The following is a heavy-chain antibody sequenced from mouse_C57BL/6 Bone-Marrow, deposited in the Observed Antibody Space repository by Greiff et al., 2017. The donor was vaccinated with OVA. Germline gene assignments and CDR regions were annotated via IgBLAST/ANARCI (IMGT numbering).Heavy chain of an antibody. CDR1: GYTFTSYW. CDR2: IHPNSGST. CDR3: ARRKNSNYFFDY. D-gene: IGHD2-5*01. V-gene: IGHV1-64*01. J-gene: IGHJ2*01. Sequence: VQLQQSGAELVKPGASVKLSCKASGYTFTSYWMHWVKQRPGQGLEWIGMIHPNSGSTNYNEKFKSKATLTVDKSSSTAYMQLSSLTSEDSAVYYCARRKNSNYFFDYWGQGTTLTVSS.